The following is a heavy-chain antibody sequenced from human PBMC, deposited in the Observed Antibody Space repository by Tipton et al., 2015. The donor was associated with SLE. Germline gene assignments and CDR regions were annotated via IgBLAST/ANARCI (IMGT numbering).Heavy chain of an antibody. CDR2: IDPGDSYT. Sequence: VQLVQSGGEVKQPGESLKISCQGLGYSFTSHWVGWVRQMPGKGLEWMGIIDPGDSYTTYSPSFEGNVTISIDKSISTTYLQWSSLKASDTAIYYCARQGDSSASVDGFDVWGQGTMVTVS. V-gene: IGHV5-51*01. CDR1: GYSFTSHW. J-gene: IGHJ3*01. CDR3: ARQGDSSASVDGFDV. D-gene: IGHD3-22*01.